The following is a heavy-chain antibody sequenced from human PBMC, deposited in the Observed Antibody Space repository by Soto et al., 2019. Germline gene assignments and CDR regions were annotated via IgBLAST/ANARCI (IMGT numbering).Heavy chain of an antibody. CDR3: ASYSTVTHALEY. CDR1: GGTFSRSA. D-gene: IGHD4-17*01. CDR2: IIPVLATP. J-gene: IGHJ4*02. Sequence: QVQLVQSGAEVKKPGSSVKVSCKASGGTFSRSAISWVRQAPGQGLEWMGTIIPVLATPKYAQKFHGRVTITAEECTRTVYMELYSLVSEDTVFYYWASYSTVTHALEYWGQGTLDTVSS. V-gene: IGHV1-69*11.